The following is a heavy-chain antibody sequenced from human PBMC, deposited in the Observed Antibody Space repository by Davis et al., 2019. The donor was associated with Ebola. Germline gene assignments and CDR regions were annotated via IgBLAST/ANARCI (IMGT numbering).Heavy chain of an antibody. CDR2: ISYSGST. V-gene: IGHV4-31*03. CDR1: GGSISSGGCY. J-gene: IGHJ4*02. D-gene: IGHD2-15*01. Sequence: PSETLSLTCTVSGGSISSGGCYWGWIRQHPGKGLEWIGYISYSGSTYYNPSLKSRVTISGDTSKNQFSLKLSSVTAADTAVYYCARFSLVEYCSGGTCYSDNSWGQGTLVTVSS. CDR3: ARFSLVEYCSGGTCYSDNS.